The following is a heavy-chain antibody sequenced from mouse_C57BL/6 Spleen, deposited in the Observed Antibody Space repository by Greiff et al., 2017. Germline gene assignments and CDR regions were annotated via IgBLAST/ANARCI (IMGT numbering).Heavy chain of an antibody. D-gene: IGHD2-4*01. CDR2: IDPEDGDT. CDR1: GFNIRDYY. V-gene: IGHV14-1*01. CDR3: TTGLRGYFDV. J-gene: IGHJ1*03. Sequence: EVQLQQSGAELVRPGASVKLSCTASGFNIRDYYMHWVKQRPEQGLEWIGRIDPEDGDTEYAPKFQGKATMTAATSSNTAYLQRSSLTSEDTAVYYCTTGLRGYFDVWGTGTTVTVSS.